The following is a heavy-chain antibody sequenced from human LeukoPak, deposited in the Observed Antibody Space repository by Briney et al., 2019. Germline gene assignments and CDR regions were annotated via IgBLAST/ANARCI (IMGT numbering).Heavy chain of an antibody. V-gene: IGHV3-13*01. CDR2: IGTAGDT. Sequence: PGGSLRLSCAASGFTFSSYDMHWVRQAPGKGLEWVSAIGTAGDTYYPGSVKGRFTISRENAKNSLYLQMNSLRAGDTAVYYCARTPKWGSYSGAFDIWGQGTMVTVSS. CDR1: GFTFSSYD. J-gene: IGHJ3*02. CDR3: ARTPKWGSYSGAFDI. D-gene: IGHD1-26*01.